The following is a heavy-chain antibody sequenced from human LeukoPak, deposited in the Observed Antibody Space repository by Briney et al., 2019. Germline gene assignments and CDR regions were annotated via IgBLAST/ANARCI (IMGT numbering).Heavy chain of an antibody. D-gene: IGHD3-10*01. J-gene: IGHJ6*03. V-gene: IGHV1-18*01. CDR2: ISAYNGNT. CDR3: ARVPEGGSGVYYYYYYMDV. CDR1: GYTFTSYG. Sequence: ASVKVSCKVSGYTFTSYGISWVRQAPGQGLEWMGWISAYNGNTNYAQKLQGRVTTTTDTSTSTAYMELRSLRSDDTAVYYCARVPEGGSGVYYYYYYMDVWGKGTTVTVS.